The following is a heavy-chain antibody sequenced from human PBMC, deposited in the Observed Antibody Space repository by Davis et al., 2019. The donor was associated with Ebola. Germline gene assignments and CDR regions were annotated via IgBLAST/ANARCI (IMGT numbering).Heavy chain of an antibody. CDR1: GGSISSSSYY. D-gene: IGHD1-26*01. J-gene: IGHJ5*02. CDR2: IYYSGST. V-gene: IGHV4-39*01. Sequence: SETLSLTCTVSGGSISSSSYYWGWIRQPPGKGLEWIGSIYYSGSTYYNPSLKSRVTISVDTSKNQFSLKLSSVTAADTAVYYCARGRRGYSGSYYHNWFDPWGQGTLVTVSS. CDR3: ARGRRGYSGSYYHNWFDP.